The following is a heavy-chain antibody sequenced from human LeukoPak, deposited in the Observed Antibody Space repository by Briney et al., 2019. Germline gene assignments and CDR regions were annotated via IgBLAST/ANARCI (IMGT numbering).Heavy chain of an antibody. J-gene: IGHJ6*03. CDR3: AREPPIQLWFYEYYYMDV. Sequence: PSETLSLTCTVSGGSISSYYWSWIRQPPGKGLEWIGSIYYSGSTYYNPSLKSRVTISVDTSKNQFSLKLSSVTAADTAVYYCAREPPIQLWFYEYYYMDVWGKGTTVTISS. V-gene: IGHV4-59*05. D-gene: IGHD5-18*01. CDR1: GGSISSYY. CDR2: IYYSGST.